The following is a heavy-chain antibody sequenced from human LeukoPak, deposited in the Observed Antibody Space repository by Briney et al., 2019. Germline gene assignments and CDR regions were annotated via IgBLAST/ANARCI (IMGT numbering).Heavy chain of an antibody. V-gene: IGHV3-23*01. CDR2: ISGSDST. CDR1: GFTFSSYA. J-gene: IGHJ4*02. CDR3: ARGPGGYHNT. D-gene: IGHD5-12*01. Sequence: GGSLRLSCAASGFTFSSYAMSWVRQAPGKGLEWVSAISGSDSTYYADSVKGRFAISRDNSKNTLYLQMNSLRAEDTAVYYCARGPGGYHNTGGQGTLVTVSS.